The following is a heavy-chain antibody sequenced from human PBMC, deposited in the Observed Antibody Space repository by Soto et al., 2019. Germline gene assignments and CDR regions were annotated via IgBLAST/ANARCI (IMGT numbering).Heavy chain of an antibody. CDR1: GGSFSGYY. CDR3: ARLGSSWNADY. D-gene: IGHD6-13*01. Sequence: QVQLQQWGAGLLKPSETLSLTCAVYGGSFSGYYWSWIRQPPGKGLEWIGEINHSGSTNYNPSLKSRVTISVDTSKNQFSLKLSSVTAADTAVYYCARLGSSWNADYWGQGTLVTVSS. V-gene: IGHV4-34*01. J-gene: IGHJ4*02. CDR2: INHSGST.